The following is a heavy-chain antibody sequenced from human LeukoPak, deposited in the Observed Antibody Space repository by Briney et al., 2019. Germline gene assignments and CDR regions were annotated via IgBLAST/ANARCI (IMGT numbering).Heavy chain of an antibody. J-gene: IGHJ4*02. V-gene: IGHV3-30*04. CDR2: ISDAARNQ. D-gene: IGHD3-9*01. CDR1: GFTFSNYA. CDR3: ARSTGDFDH. Sequence: PGGSLRLSCAASGFTFSNYAMHWVRQAPGKGLEWVATISDAARNQYYAASVKGRFSISRDNSKNTLFLQMNSLRPEDTAVYYCARSTGDFDHWGQGTLVTVSS.